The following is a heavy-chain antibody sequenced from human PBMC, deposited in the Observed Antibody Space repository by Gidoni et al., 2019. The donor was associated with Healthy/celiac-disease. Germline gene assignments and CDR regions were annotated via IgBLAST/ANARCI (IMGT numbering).Heavy chain of an antibody. Sequence: VQLVESGGGVVQPGRSLILSCAASGFPLSSYGMHWVRQAPGKGGEWVEGIWYDGSNKYYAEYGKGRLTMSRDKSKNTLYLQMNSLRAEDTAVYYCERAAFDLYDSSGYYDYWGQGTLVTVSS. J-gene: IGHJ4*02. CDR2: IWYDGSNK. CDR3: ERAAFDLYDSSGYYDY. D-gene: IGHD3-22*01. CDR1: GFPLSSYG. V-gene: IGHV3-33*01.